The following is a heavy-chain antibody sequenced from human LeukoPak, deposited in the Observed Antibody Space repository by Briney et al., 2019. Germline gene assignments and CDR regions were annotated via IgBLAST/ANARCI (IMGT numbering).Heavy chain of an antibody. J-gene: IGHJ4*02. CDR3: TRSGSY. Sequence: PGGSLRLSCAASGFTFSNAWMSWVRQAPGKGLEWVGRIKSKTGGGTTDYAAPVKGRFTISRDDSKNTLYLQMNSLKTEDTAVYYCTRSGSYWGQGTLVTVSS. CDR1: GFTFSNAW. D-gene: IGHD1-26*01. V-gene: IGHV3-15*01. CDR2: IKSKTGGGTT.